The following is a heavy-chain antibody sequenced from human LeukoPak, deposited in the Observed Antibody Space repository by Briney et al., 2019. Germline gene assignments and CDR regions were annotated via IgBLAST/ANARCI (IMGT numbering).Heavy chain of an antibody. Sequence: SETLSLTCTVSGGSISNYYWSWIRQPPGKGLEWIGYIYYSGSSNYNPSLKSRVNISVDTSKNQFSLKLSSVTAADTAVYYCATTENSSGWFGYWGQGTLVTVSS. J-gene: IGHJ5*01. V-gene: IGHV4-59*08. CDR1: GGSISNYY. CDR2: IYYSGSS. D-gene: IGHD6-19*01. CDR3: ATTENSSGWFGY.